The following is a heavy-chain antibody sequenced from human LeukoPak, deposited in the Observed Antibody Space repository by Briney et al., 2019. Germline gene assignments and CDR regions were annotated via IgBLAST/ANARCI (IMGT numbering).Heavy chain of an antibody. D-gene: IGHD6-19*01. Sequence: GGSLRLSCAASGFTFSSYAMSWVRQAPGKGLEWVSAISGSGGSTYYADSVKGRFTISRDNSKNTLYLQRNSLRAEDTAVYYCAKGPPTSYSSGWYLYGMDVWGQGTTVTVSS. V-gene: IGHV3-23*01. CDR1: GFTFSSYA. J-gene: IGHJ6*02. CDR2: ISGSGGST. CDR3: AKGPPTSYSSGWYLYGMDV.